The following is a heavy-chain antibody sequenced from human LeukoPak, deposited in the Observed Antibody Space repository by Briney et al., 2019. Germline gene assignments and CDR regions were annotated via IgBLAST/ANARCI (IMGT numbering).Heavy chain of an antibody. V-gene: IGHV1-46*01. CDR3: ARDNSVEDTAWWFDP. J-gene: IGHJ5*02. Sequence: ASVKVSCKASGYTFTSYYMHWVRQAPGQGLEWMGIINHSGGSTSYAQKFQGRVTMTRDMSTSTDYMELSSLRSEDTAVYCCARDNSVEDTAWWFDPWGQGTLVTVSS. D-gene: IGHD4-23*01. CDR2: INHSGGST. CDR1: GYTFTSYY.